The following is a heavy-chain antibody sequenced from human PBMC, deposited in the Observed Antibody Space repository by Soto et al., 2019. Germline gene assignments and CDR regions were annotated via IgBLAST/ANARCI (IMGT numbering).Heavy chain of an antibody. CDR2: IIPIFGTA. CDR1: GGTFSSYA. CDR3: ASRSSSVPLYYYGMDV. D-gene: IGHD6-13*01. J-gene: IGHJ6*02. Sequence: QVQLVQSGAEVKKPGSSVKVSCKASGGTFSSYAISWVRQAPGQGLEWMGGIIPIFGTANHAQKFQGRVTITADESTSTDYMELSSLRSEDTAVYYCASRSSSVPLYYYGMDVWGQGTTVTVSS. V-gene: IGHV1-69*12.